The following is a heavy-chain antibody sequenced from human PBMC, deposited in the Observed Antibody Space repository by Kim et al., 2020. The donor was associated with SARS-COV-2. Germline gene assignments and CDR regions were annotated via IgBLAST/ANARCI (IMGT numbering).Heavy chain of an antibody. Sequence: PSLKSRVTISVDTSKNQFSLKLSSVTAADTAVYYCARGLTNFWSGYYGYWGQGTLVTVSS. CDR3: ARGLTNFWSGYYGY. D-gene: IGHD3-3*01. J-gene: IGHJ4*02. V-gene: IGHV4-59*09.